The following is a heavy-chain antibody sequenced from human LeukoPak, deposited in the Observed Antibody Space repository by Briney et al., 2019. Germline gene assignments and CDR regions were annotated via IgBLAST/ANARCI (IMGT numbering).Heavy chain of an antibody. CDR1: GYTFTSYG. D-gene: IGHD3-10*01. CDR2: ISAYNGNT. Sequence: ASVKVSCKASGYTFTSYGISWGRQAPGQGREWMGWISAYNGNTNYAQKFQGRVTMTTDTSTTTAYMEVRSLRSDDTAIYYCARAASGAGRYRAFDIRGQGTMVTVSS. V-gene: IGHV1-18*01. J-gene: IGHJ3*02. CDR3: ARAASGAGRYRAFDI.